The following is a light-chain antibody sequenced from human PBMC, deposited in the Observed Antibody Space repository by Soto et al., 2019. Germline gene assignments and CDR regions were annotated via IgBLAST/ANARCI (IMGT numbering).Light chain of an antibody. Sequence: QSDLTQPASVSGSPGQSITISCTGTSSDVGGYNYVSWYQQHPGKAPKLLIYEVNNRPSGVSNRFSGSKSGNTASLTISGLQAEDEADYYCNSYTSSSTRVFGGGTKLTVL. CDR2: EVN. CDR3: NSYTSSSTRV. V-gene: IGLV2-14*01. J-gene: IGLJ2*01. CDR1: SSDVGGYNY.